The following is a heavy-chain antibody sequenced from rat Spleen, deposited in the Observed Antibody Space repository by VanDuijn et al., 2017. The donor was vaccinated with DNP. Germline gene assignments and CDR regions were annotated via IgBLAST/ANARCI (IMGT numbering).Heavy chain of an antibody. Sequence: EVQLQESGPGLVKPSQSLSLTCSVTGYSITSNYWGWIRKFPGNKMEYIGHISYSGNTNYNPSLKSRISITRDTSKNRFFLHLNSVTTEDTATYYCARWTRYFDYWGQGVMVTVSS. J-gene: IGHJ2*01. D-gene: IGHD1-7*01. CDR2: ISYSGNT. CDR3: ARWTRYFDY. V-gene: IGHV3-1*01. CDR1: GYSITSNY.